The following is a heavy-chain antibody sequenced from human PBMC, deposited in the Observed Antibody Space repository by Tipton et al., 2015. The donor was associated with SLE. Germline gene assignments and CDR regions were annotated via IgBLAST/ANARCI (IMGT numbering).Heavy chain of an antibody. V-gene: IGHV1-18*01. CDR3: ARVRVDTAMGVFDF. CDR2: ISTYNGNT. CDR1: GYTFTTYG. D-gene: IGHD5-18*01. J-gene: IGHJ4*02. Sequence: QSGAEVKKPGASVRVSCKASGYTFTTYGISWARQAPGQGLEWMGWISTYNGNTNYAQKLQGRVTMTSDTSTSTAYMELRNLRSDDTAIYYCARVRVDTAMGVFDFWGQGTLVTVSS.